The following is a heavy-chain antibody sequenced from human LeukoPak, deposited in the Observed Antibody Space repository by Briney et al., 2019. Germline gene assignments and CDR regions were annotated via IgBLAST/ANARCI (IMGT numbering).Heavy chain of an antibody. CDR1: GFTFRNFG. V-gene: IGHV3-30*18. CDR2: ISSNGNRQ. J-gene: IGHJ4*02. Sequence: GGSLRLSCAVSGFTFRNFGMHWVRQAPGKGPEWVAGISSNGNRQSYADPVKGRLTISRDNSKNTLFLQMKSLRVEDTAVYYCAKEIHAFGGFDYWGQGTLVTVSS. CDR3: AKEIHAFGGFDY. D-gene: IGHD3-10*01.